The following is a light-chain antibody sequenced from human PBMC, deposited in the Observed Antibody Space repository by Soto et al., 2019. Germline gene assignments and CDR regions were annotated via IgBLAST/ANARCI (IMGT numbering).Light chain of an antibody. J-gene: IGKJ1*01. V-gene: IGKV3-11*01. CDR2: DAA. Sequence: EIVMTQSPATLSVSPGESATLSCRASQNINSDLAWYVQKPGQAPRLLIYDAANRATGIPARIGGSGSGTDFTLTISSLEPEDFAVYYCQQRSSWPWTFGQGTKVDIK. CDR3: QQRSSWPWT. CDR1: QNINSD.